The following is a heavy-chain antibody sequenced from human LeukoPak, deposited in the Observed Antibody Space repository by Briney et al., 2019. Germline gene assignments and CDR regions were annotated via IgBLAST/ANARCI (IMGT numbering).Heavy chain of an antibody. CDR2: ISAYNGNT. Sequence: ASVKVSCTASGYTFTSYGISWVRQAPGQGLKWMGWISAYNGNTNYAQKLQGRVTMTTDTSTSTAYMELRSLRSDDTAVYYCARRMASPYYYDSSGYYSEWGQGTLVTVSS. V-gene: IGHV1-18*01. D-gene: IGHD3-22*01. CDR1: GYTFTSYG. CDR3: ARRMASPYYYDSSGYYSE. J-gene: IGHJ4*02.